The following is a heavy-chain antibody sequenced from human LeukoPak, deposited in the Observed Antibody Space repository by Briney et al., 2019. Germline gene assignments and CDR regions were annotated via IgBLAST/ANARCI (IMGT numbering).Heavy chain of an antibody. V-gene: IGHV3-23*01. CDR1: GFTFSSYS. CDR2: ISGSGGST. J-gene: IGHJ3*02. Sequence: GGSLRLSCAASGFTFSSYSIHWVRQAPGKGLEWVSAISGSGGSTYYADSVKGRFTISRDNSKNTLYLQMNSLRAEDTAVYYCAKSSHYYDSSGYYFAFDIWGQGTMVTVSS. CDR3: AKSSHYYDSSGYYFAFDI. D-gene: IGHD3-22*01.